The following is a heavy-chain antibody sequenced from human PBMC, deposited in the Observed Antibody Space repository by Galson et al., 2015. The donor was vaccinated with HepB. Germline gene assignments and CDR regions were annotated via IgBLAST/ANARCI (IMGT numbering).Heavy chain of an antibody. CDR1: GFTFSSYA. J-gene: IGHJ4*02. CDR3: ARHRRDYYGSGSYPIFDY. CDR2: ISGSGGST. D-gene: IGHD3-10*01. V-gene: IGHV3-23*01. Sequence: SLRLSCAASGFTFSSYAMSWVRQAPGKGLEWVSAISGSGGSTYYADSVKGRFTISRDNSKNTLYLQMNSLRAEDTAVYYCARHRRDYYGSGSYPIFDYWGQGTLVTVSS.